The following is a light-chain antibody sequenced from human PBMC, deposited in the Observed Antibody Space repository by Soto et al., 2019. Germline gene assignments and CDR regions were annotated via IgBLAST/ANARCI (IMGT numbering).Light chain of an antibody. J-gene: IGLJ1*01. CDR1: SSNIESNT. V-gene: IGLV2-23*03. CDR3: SSYAGRSSFPYV. Sequence: QSVLTQPPSASGTPGQRVTISCSGSSSNIESNTVTWYQQYPGKAPKLIIYEGSERPSGISNRFSGSKSGNTASLTISGLQAEDEADYYCSSYAGRSSFPYVFGTGTKVTVL. CDR2: EGS.